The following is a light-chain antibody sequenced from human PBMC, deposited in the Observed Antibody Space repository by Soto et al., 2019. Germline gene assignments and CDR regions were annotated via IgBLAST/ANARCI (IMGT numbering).Light chain of an antibody. CDR3: QRYDSAPFT. CDR1: QGISSY. V-gene: IGKV1-27*01. J-gene: IGKJ3*01. CDR2: AAS. Sequence: DIQMTQSPSSLSAFVGDRVTITCRAIQGISSYLAWYQQKPGKVPKLLIYAASTLQSGVPSRFSGSGSGTDFNLTISSLRPEDVAAYYCQRYDSAPFTFGPGTKVNIK.